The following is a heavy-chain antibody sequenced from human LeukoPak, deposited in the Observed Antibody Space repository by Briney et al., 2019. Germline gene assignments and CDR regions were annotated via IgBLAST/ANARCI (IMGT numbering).Heavy chain of an antibody. J-gene: IGHJ4*02. Sequence: SETLSLTCTVPGGSISSGDYYWSWIRQPPGKGLEWIGYIYYSGSTYYNPSLKSRVTISVDTSKNQFSLKLSSVTAADTAVYYCARGDHSSGPPRMDYWGQGTLVTVSS. CDR3: ARGDHSSGPPRMDY. V-gene: IGHV4-30-4*01. CDR2: IYYSGST. CDR1: GGSISSGDYY. D-gene: IGHD3-22*01.